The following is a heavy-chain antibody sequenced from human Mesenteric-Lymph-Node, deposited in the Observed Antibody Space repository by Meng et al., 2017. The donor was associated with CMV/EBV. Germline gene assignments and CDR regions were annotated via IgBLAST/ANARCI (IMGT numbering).Heavy chain of an antibody. D-gene: IGHD4-17*01. CDR1: GGSISSGGYY. Sequence: VSGGSISSGGYYWRWIRQHPGKGLEWIGYIYYSGSTYYNPSLKSRVTISVDTSKNQFSLKLSSVTAADTAVYYCARDNTTVDYFDYWGQGTLVTVSS. J-gene: IGHJ4*02. CDR3: ARDNTTVDYFDY. V-gene: IGHV4-31*02. CDR2: IYYSGST.